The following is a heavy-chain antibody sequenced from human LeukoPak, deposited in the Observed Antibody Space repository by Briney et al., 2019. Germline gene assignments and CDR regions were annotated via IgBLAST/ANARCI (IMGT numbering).Heavy chain of an antibody. Sequence: GGSLRLSCAASGFTFSLHIMHWVRQAPGKGPEWVAVIGKNGNNEFYADSVRGRFLISRDNSRNTLHLQMNSLTPDDTAVYFCVRQSEGLDPWGQGTLLTVSS. CDR1: GFTFSLHI. CDR3: VRQSEGLDP. J-gene: IGHJ5*02. V-gene: IGHV3-30*03. CDR2: IGKNGNNE. D-gene: IGHD5-12*01.